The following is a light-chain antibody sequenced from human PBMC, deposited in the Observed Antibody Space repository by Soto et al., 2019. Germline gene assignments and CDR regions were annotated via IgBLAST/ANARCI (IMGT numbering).Light chain of an antibody. Sequence: DIQMTQSPSTLSASVRDRVTITCRASQSISNSLAWYQQRPGKAPKLLIYKASSLETGVPSRFSGSGSGTEFTLTISILQPDDFATYYCQQYKRDWNTFGQGTKLEIK. CDR2: KAS. V-gene: IGKV1-5*03. J-gene: IGKJ2*01. CDR1: QSISNS. CDR3: QQYKRDWNT.